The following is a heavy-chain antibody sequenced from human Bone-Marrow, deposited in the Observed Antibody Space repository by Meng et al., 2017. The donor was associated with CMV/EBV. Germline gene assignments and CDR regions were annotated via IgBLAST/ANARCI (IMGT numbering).Heavy chain of an antibody. CDR1: GFTFSSYS. V-gene: IGHV3-23*01. J-gene: IGHJ4*02. CDR3: AKDRYCTTVTCADAD. D-gene: IGHD2-8*01. CDR2: ITGSGDIT. Sequence: GESLKISCAASGFTFSSYSMNWVRQAPGKGLEWVSAITGSGDITYYADSVKGRFTISRDNSRNTLYVEMNSLRAEDTAGYYCAKDRYCTTVTCADADWGKGTLVTVSS.